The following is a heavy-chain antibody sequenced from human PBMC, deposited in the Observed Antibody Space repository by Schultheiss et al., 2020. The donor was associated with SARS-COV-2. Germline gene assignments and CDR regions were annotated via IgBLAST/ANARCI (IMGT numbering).Heavy chain of an antibody. J-gene: IGHJ4*02. CDR3: AREKKRNYYDSSGYAPLDY. D-gene: IGHD3-22*01. Sequence: SVKVSCKASGYTFTSYYMHWVRQAPGQGLEWMGGIIPIFGTANYAQKFQGRVTITADESTSTAYMELSSLRSEDTAVYYCAREKKRNYYDSSGYAPLDYWGQGTLVTVSS. CDR1: GYTFTSYY. CDR2: IIPIFGTA. V-gene: IGHV1-69*13.